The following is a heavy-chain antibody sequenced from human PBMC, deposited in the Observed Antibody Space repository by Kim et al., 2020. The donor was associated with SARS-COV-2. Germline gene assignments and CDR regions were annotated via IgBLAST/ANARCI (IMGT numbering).Heavy chain of an antibody. CDR2: ISSSSSYI. CDR3: AGEATDFWSGYSYYFDY. V-gene: IGHV3-21*01. Sequence: GGSLRLSCAASGFTFSSYSMNWVRQAPGKGLEWVSSISSSSSYIYYADSVKGRFTISRDNAKNSLYLQMNSLRAEDTAVYYCAGEATDFWSGYSYYFDYWGQGTLVTVSS. CDR1: GFTFSSYS. J-gene: IGHJ4*02. D-gene: IGHD3-3*01.